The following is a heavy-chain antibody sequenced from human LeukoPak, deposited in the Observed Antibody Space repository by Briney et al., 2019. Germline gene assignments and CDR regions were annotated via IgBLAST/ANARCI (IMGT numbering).Heavy chain of an antibody. CDR1: GFFSNGW. CDR3: AVRYGSGTNRYLVY. Sequence: GGSLRLSCAVSGFFSNGWMDWVRQAPGKGLEWVANIKQDGSEKYYVDSVKGRFTISRDNAKNSLYLQMNSLRVEDTAVYYCAVRYGSGTNRYLVYWGQGTLVTVSS. V-gene: IGHV3-7*03. D-gene: IGHD3-10*01. J-gene: IGHJ4*02. CDR2: IKQDGSEK.